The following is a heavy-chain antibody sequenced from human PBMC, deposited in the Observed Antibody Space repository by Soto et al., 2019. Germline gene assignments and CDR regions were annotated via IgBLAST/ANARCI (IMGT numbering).Heavy chain of an antibody. J-gene: IGHJ5*02. Sequence: GGSLRLSWEASGFPFNSHWMHWVRQAPGEGLMWVSHIGYNDDDTTYADSVRGRFTISRDNAKNSLYLQMNSLRDEDTAVYYCARDNGMAGSFDPWGQGTLVTVSS. CDR1: GFPFNSHW. D-gene: IGHD2-8*01. CDR2: IGYNDDDT. CDR3: ARDNGMAGSFDP. V-gene: IGHV3-74*01.